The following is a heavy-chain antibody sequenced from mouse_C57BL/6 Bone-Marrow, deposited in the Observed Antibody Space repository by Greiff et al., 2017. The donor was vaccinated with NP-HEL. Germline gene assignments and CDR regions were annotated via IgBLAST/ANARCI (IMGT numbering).Heavy chain of an antibody. V-gene: IGHV2-2*01. Sequence: QVQLKQSGPGLVQPSQSLSITCTVSGFSLTGYGVHWVRQSPGKGLEWLGVIWSGGSTDYNAAFISRLSISKDNSKSQVFFKMNSLQADDTAIYYCARMGATVVATRYFDVWGTGTTVTVSS. J-gene: IGHJ1*03. D-gene: IGHD1-1*01. CDR3: ARMGATVVATRYFDV. CDR1: GFSLTGYG. CDR2: IWSGGST.